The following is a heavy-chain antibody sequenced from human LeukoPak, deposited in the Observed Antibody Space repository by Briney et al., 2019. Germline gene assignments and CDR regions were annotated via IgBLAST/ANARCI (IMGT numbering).Heavy chain of an antibody. CDR3: ARDRSGSYPGGAFDI. Sequence: SVKVSCKASGGTFSSYAISWVRQAPGQGLEWMGRIIPILGIANYAQKFQGRVTITADKSTSTAYMELSSLRSEDTAVYYCARDRSGSYPGGAFDIWGQGTMVTVSS. J-gene: IGHJ3*02. V-gene: IGHV1-69*04. CDR2: IIPILGIA. CDR1: GGTFSSYA. D-gene: IGHD1-26*01.